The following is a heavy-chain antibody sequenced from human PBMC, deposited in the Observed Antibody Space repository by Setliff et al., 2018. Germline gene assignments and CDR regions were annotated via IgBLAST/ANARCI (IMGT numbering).Heavy chain of an antibody. CDR1: GCTFSSNW. CDR3: ARDGGEY. D-gene: IGHD3-16*01. Sequence: GSVRLSCAASGCTFSSNWMSWVSQAPGKGLEWVANIKQDGSEKYYVDSVKGRFTISRDNAKNSLYLQMNSLRAEVTALYYCARDGGEYWGQGTLVTVSS. J-gene: IGHJ4*02. V-gene: IGHV3-7*01. CDR2: IKQDGSEK.